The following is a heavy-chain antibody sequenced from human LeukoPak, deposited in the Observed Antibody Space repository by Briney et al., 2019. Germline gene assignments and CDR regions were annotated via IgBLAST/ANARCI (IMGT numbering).Heavy chain of an antibody. Sequence: PGGSLRLSCAASGFTFSSYEMSWVRQAPGKGLEWVSYIGSSGITIYYADSVKGRFTISRDNAKNSLYLQMNSLRAEDTAVYNCARGHRLYGMDVWGQGTTVTVSS. V-gene: IGHV3-48*03. CDR1: GFTFSSYE. CDR2: IGSSGITI. D-gene: IGHD3-16*02. J-gene: IGHJ6*02. CDR3: ARGHRLYGMDV.